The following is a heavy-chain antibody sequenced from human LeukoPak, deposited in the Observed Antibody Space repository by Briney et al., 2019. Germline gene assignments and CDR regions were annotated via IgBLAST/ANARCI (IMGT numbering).Heavy chain of an antibody. V-gene: IGHV3-48*02. CDR2: ISSSSSTI. Sequence: GSLRLSCAASGFTFSSYSMNWVRQAPGKGLEWVSYISSSSSTIYYADSVKGRFTISRDNAKNSLYLQMNSLRDEDTAVYYCARESYDHYYYGMDVWGQGTTVTVSS. D-gene: IGHD5-12*01. J-gene: IGHJ6*02. CDR1: GFTFSSYS. CDR3: ARESYDHYYYGMDV.